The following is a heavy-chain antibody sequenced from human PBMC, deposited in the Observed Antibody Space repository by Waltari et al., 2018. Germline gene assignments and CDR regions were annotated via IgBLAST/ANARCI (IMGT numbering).Heavy chain of an antibody. CDR1: GGPFSSYA. CDR2: IIPIFGTA. V-gene: IGHV1-69*15. J-gene: IGHJ4*02. CDR3: AREAPFEQQLVDY. Sequence: QVKIVQSGAEVTKPGSSVQVSCKPSGGPFSSYALRWVGQAPGQGLAWMGRIIPIFGTANYAQKFQGRVTITADESTSTAYMELSSLRSEDTAVYYCAREAPFEQQLVDYWGQGTLVTVSS. D-gene: IGHD6-13*01.